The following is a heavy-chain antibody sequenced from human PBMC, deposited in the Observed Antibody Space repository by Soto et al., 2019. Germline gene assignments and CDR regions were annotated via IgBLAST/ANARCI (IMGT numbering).Heavy chain of an antibody. D-gene: IGHD3-22*01. CDR3: ARDSPNYYDSSGYYEGPGGGMDV. V-gene: IGHV4-30-4*01. CDR1: GGSISSGDYY. J-gene: IGHJ6*02. CDR2: IYYSGST. Sequence: SETLSLTCTVSGGSISSGDYYWSWIRQPPGKGLEWIGYIYYSGSTYYNPSLKSRVTISVDTSKNQFSLKLSSVTAADTAVYYCARDSPNYYDSSGYYEGPGGGMDVWGQGTTVTVS.